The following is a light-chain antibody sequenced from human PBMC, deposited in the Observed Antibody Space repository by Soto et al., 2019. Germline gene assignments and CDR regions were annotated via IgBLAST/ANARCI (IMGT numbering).Light chain of an antibody. V-gene: IGKV1-5*03. CDR1: QSVSSK. CDR3: QQYNTYWT. Sequence: DIPMTQSPSTLSASEGDRVLITCRASQSVSSKLAWYQQKPEKAPKLLIYKASRLQSGVPSRCSGSGAGTEFTLTISSLQADDFATYYCQQYNTYWTFGQGTKVDIK. CDR2: KAS. J-gene: IGKJ1*01.